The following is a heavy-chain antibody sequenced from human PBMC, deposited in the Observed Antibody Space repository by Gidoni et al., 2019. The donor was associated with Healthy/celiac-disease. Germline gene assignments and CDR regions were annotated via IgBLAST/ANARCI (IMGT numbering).Heavy chain of an antibody. J-gene: IGHJ6*02. CDR2: SYHSGST. V-gene: IGHV4-4*02. CDR3: ARQSSGYTYYYYGMDV. D-gene: IGHD3-22*01. CDR1: GGSISSSNW. Sequence: QVQLQESGPGLVKPSGTLPLTCAVSGGSISSSNWWSWVRQPPGKGLEWIGESYHSGSTNYNPSLKIRVTISVDKSKNQFSLKLSSVTAADTAVYYCARQSSGYTYYYYGMDVWGQGTTVTVSS.